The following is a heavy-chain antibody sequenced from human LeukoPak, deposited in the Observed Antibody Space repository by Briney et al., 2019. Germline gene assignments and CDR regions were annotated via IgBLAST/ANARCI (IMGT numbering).Heavy chain of an antibody. Sequence: GGSLRLSCAASGFAFRSSGMSWVRQAPGKGLEWVSAISGSGGSTYYADSVKGRSTISRDNSKNTLYLQMNSLRAEDTAVYYCARRAGDYSHPYDYWGQGILVTVSS. J-gene: IGHJ4*02. CDR2: ISGSGGST. CDR1: GFAFRSSG. CDR3: ARRAGDYSHPYDY. V-gene: IGHV3-23*01. D-gene: IGHD3-22*01.